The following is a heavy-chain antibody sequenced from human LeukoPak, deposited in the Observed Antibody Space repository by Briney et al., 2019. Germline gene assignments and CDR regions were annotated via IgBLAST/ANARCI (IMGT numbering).Heavy chain of an antibody. CDR2: IKQDGSGK. Sequence: GGSLRLSCAASGFTFSSYWMSWVRQAPGKGLEWVANIKQDGSGKYYVDSVKGRFTISRDNAKNSLYLQMNSLRAEDTAVYYCAREFPYYDFWSGYGNYFDYWGQGTLVTVSS. CDR1: GFTFSSYW. J-gene: IGHJ4*02. D-gene: IGHD3-3*01. CDR3: AREFPYYDFWSGYGNYFDY. V-gene: IGHV3-7*01.